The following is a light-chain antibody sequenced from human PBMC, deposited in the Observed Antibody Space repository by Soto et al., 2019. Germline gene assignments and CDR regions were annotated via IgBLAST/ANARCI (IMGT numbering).Light chain of an antibody. CDR1: NIGSKR. Sequence: SYELTQPPSVSVAPEKAARLTCGGDNIGSKRVHWYRQKPGQAPVLVIYYDSDRPSGIPERFSGSNSGNTATLTINRVEAGDEADYYCQVWDITTDHYVFGTGTKLTVL. CDR2: YDS. J-gene: IGLJ1*01. V-gene: IGLV3-21*04. CDR3: QVWDITTDHYV.